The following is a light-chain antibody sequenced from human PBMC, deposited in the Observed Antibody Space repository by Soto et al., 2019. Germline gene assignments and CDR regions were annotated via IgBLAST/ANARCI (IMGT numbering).Light chain of an antibody. CDR1: SSDIGGYKY. CDR2: DVN. J-gene: IGLJ1*01. Sequence: QSVLTQPASVSGSPGQSITISCTGTSSDIGGYKYVSWYQQHPGKVPKLLIYDVNNRPSGVSDPFSGSKSGNTASLTISGLQAEDEAEYYCCSYTSSTSLIFGGGTKVTVL. V-gene: IGLV2-14*03. CDR3: CSYTSSTSLI.